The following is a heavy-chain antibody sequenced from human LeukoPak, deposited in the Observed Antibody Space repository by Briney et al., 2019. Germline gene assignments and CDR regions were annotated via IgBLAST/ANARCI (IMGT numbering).Heavy chain of an antibody. J-gene: IGHJ3*02. CDR3: ARPDQRGYSYGYSAFDI. CDR2: IYYSGIT. V-gene: IGHV4-39*01. D-gene: IGHD5-18*01. Sequence: SETLSLXCTVSGGSITSGNYYWGWIRQPPAKGLEWIGSIYYSGITYYNPPLKSRVTIFIDTSKNQFSLKLLSVTAADTAVYYCARPDQRGYSYGYSAFDIWGQGTMVTVSS. CDR1: GGSITSGNYY.